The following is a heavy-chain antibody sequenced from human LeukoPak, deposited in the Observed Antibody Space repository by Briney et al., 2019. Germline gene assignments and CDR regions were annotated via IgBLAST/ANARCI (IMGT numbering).Heavy chain of an antibody. CDR2: IIPIFGTA. D-gene: IGHD4-17*01. CDR3: ARDKSYGDYGTHYFDY. Sequence: ASVKVSCKASGGTFSSYAISWVRQAPGQGLEWMGGIIPIFGTANYAQKFQGRVTITADESTSTAYMELSSLRSEDTAVYYCARDKSYGDYGTHYFDYWGQGTLVTVSS. V-gene: IGHV1-69*13. CDR1: GGTFSSYA. J-gene: IGHJ4*02.